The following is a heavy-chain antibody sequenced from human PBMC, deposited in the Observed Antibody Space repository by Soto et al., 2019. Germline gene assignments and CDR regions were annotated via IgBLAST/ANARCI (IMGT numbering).Heavy chain of an antibody. D-gene: IGHD3-3*01. V-gene: IGHV1-2*02. CDR1: GYPVTAYY. CDR3: ARGGGVGVAGSAAFDM. Sequence: QLHLVQSGAVVKKPGASVTVSCSASGYPVTAYYMHWVRQAPGRGLEWMGGINPATGAAKYTQTFQGRGTMTRDTSTSTVFMGLSGLTSEDTAVFYCARGGGVGVAGSAAFDMWGQGTLVTVSS. J-gene: IGHJ3*02. CDR2: INPATGAA.